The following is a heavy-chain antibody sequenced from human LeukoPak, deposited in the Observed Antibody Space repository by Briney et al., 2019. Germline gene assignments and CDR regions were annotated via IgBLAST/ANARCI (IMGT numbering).Heavy chain of an antibody. CDR2: ISNDGGST. CDR3: AKEFSAAAITSFDP. V-gene: IGHV3-23*01. D-gene: IGHD6-13*01. CDR1: GFIFNNYG. J-gene: IGHJ5*02. Sequence: GGSLRLSCAASGFIFNNYGLIWVRQAPGKGLEWVSAISNDGGSTYYADSVKGRFTISRDNSKNTLYLQMNSLRAEDTAVYYCAKEFSAAAITSFDPWGQGTLVTVSS.